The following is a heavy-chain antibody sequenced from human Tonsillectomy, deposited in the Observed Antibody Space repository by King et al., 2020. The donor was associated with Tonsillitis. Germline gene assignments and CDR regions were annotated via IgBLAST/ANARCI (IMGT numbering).Heavy chain of an antibody. CDR3: ARPYTIFGGYHDAFDI. CDR2: ISSSGFTT. Sequence: VQLVESGGGLVKPGGSLRLSCAASGFTFTDYYMSWIRQAPGKGPEWLSYISSSGFTTYYADSVKGRFTISRDNSKNSVSLQMNSLRAEDTAVYYCARPYTIFGGYHDAFDIWGQGTMVTVAS. CDR1: GFTFTDYY. V-gene: IGHV3-11*04. J-gene: IGHJ3*02. D-gene: IGHD3-3*01.